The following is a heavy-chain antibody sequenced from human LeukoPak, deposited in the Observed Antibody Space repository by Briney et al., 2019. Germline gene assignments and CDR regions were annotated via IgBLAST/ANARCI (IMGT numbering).Heavy chain of an antibody. J-gene: IGHJ4*02. D-gene: IGHD3-22*01. CDR3: TTGPLRSGYAY. V-gene: IGHV3-15*01. CDR2: IKSKADGGTT. Sequence: GGSLRLSCAASGFTFSNAWMSWVRQAPGKGLEWVGRIKSKADGGTTDYAAPVKGRFTISRDDSKNTLYLQMNSLKTEDTAVYYCTTGPLRSGYAYWGQGTLVTVSS. CDR1: GFTFSNAW.